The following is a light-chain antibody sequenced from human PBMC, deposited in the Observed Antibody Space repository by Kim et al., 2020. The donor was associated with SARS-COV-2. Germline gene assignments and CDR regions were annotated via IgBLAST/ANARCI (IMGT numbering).Light chain of an antibody. CDR2: GAS. J-gene: IGKJ4*01. Sequence: GERATLSCRASQSVSSNLAWYQQKPGQAPRLLIYGASTRATGIPARFSGSGSGTEFTLTISSLQSEDFAVYYCQQYNNWPPSSLTFGGGTKVDIK. CDR3: QQYNNWPPSSLT. V-gene: IGKV3-15*01. CDR1: QSVSSN.